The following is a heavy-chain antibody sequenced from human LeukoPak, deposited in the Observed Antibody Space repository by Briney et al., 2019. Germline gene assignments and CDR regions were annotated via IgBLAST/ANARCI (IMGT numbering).Heavy chain of an antibody. Sequence: PGGSLRLSCAASGFTFSSYAMSWVRQAPGKGLEWVSAISGSGGSTYYAGSVKGRFTISRDNSKNTLYLQMNSLRAEDTAVYYCAKDLQLWLTGSHFDYWRQGTLVTVSS. CDR3: AKDLQLWLTGSHFDY. D-gene: IGHD5-18*01. CDR1: GFTFSSYA. J-gene: IGHJ4*02. V-gene: IGHV3-23*01. CDR2: ISGSGGST.